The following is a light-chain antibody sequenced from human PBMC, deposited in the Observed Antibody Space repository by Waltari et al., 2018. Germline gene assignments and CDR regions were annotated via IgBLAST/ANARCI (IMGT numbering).Light chain of an antibody. CDR3: CSYIGRAL. J-gene: IGLJ2*01. Sequence: QSALTQPRSVSGSPGQSVTISCTGTSSDVGRFNYVAWYQHPPGRPPRLLIYDVTKRPSGVPDRFSGSKSDNTASLTISGLQDEDEADFYCCSYIGRALFGGGTKLTVL. CDR1: SSDVGRFNY. V-gene: IGLV2-11*01. CDR2: DVT.